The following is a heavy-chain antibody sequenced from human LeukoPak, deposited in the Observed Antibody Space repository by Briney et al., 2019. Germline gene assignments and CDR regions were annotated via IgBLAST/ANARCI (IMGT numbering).Heavy chain of an antibody. V-gene: IGHV3-23*01. CDR1: GFTFSSYA. CDR2: ISGSGGST. Sequence: GGSLRLSCAASGFTFSSYAMSWVRQAPGKGLEWVSAISGSGGSTYYADSVKGRFTISRDNSKNTLHLQMNSLRAEDTAVYYCARDYYDSSGYWGFDYWGQGTLVTVSS. D-gene: IGHD3-22*01. J-gene: IGHJ4*02. CDR3: ARDYYDSSGYWGFDY.